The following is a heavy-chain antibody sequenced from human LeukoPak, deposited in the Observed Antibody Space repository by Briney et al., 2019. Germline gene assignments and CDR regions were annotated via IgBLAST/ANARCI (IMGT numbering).Heavy chain of an antibody. Sequence: PGGSLRLSCAASGFSFSDYGIHWVRQAPGTGLEWVGVIWHDGKNKYYAPSVEGRFTISRDNSKNMTFLQMDGLRAEDSALYFCHAGGYLDHVVFDIWGQGTEVIVSS. CDR1: GFSFSDYG. J-gene: IGHJ3*02. CDR3: HAGGYLDHVVFDI. D-gene: IGHD3-16*01. V-gene: IGHV3-30*12. CDR2: IWHDGKNK.